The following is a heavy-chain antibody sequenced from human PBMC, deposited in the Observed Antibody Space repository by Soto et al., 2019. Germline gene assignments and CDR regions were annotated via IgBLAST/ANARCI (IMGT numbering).Heavy chain of an antibody. V-gene: IGHV4-31*03. CDR3: ARAKFESTGWHQFDI. CDR1: GGSTSSGGYY. D-gene: IGHD7-27*01. J-gene: IGHJ4*02. CDR2: IYWSGNT. Sequence: SETLSLTCTVSGGSTSSGGYYWSWIRQHPGKGLEWIGYIYWSGNTYFNPSLKSRLSISVDTSSNQFSLNLTSVTAADTAVYYCARAKFESTGWHQFDIWGQGTLVTVSS.